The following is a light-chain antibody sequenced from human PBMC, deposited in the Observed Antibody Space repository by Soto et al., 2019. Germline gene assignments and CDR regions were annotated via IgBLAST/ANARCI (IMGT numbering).Light chain of an antibody. J-gene: IGLJ1*01. CDR2: VGPGGLVG. CDR1: GCYNNYK. Sequence: QLVLTQPPSASASLGASVTLTCTLSGCYNNYKVDWYQQRPGKGPHFVMRVGPGGLVGSKGDGIPDRFSVLGSGLNRYLTIKNIQEEDEGDYHCGADDGSGSSFVYVFXTGTKVTVL. V-gene: IGLV9-49*01. CDR3: GADDGSGSSFVYV.